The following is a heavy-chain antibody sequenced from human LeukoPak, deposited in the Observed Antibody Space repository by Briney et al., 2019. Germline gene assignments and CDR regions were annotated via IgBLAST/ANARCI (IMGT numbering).Heavy chain of an antibody. Sequence: GASVKVSCKASGYTFTSYDINWVRQATGQGLEWMGWMNPNSGNTGYAQKFQGRVTMTRNTSISTAYMELSSLRSEDTAVYYCARGSLQYAGSKVAYNWFDPWGQGTLVTVSS. CDR2: MNPNSGNT. V-gene: IGHV1-8*01. CDR3: ARGSLQYAGSKVAYNWFDP. CDR1: GYTFTSYD. J-gene: IGHJ5*02. D-gene: IGHD4-4*01.